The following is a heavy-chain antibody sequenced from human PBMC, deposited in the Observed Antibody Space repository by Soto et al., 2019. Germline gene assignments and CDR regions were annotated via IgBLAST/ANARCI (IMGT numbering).Heavy chain of an antibody. CDR2: ISGSGGST. CDR1: GFTFSSYA. Sequence: GGSLRLSCAASGFTFSSYAMSWVRQAPGKGLEWVSAISGSGGSTYYADSVKGRFTISRDNSKNTLYLQMNSLRAEDTAVYYCAKDPGDYDSSGPPHYYYYGMDVWGQGTTVTVSS. J-gene: IGHJ6*02. CDR3: AKDPGDYDSSGPPHYYYYGMDV. D-gene: IGHD3-22*01. V-gene: IGHV3-23*01.